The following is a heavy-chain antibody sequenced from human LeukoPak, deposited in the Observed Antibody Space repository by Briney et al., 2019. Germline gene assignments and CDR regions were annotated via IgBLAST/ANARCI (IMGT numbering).Heavy chain of an antibody. V-gene: IGHV3-30-3*01. CDR2: ISYDGSNK. CDR1: GFTFSSYA. D-gene: IGHD5-18*01. J-gene: IGHJ4*02. Sequence: GGSLRLSCAASGFTFSSYAMHWVRQAPGKGLEWVAVISYDGSNKYYADSVKGRFTISRDNSENIVYLQMNNLRVEDTAVYYCAGRPTGYSSGYIHWGQGTLVTVSS. CDR3: AGRPTGYSSGYIH.